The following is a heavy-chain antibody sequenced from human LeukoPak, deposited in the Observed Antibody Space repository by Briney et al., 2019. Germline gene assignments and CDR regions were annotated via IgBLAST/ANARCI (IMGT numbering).Heavy chain of an antibody. CDR2: INHSGST. CDR3: ARVSYYDSSGYGPYYYGMDV. D-gene: IGHD3-22*01. CDR1: GGSFSGYY. Sequence: SETLSLTCAVYGGSFSGYYWSWIRQPPGKGLEWIGEINHSGSTNYNPSLKSRVTISADTSKNQFSLKLSSVTAADTAVYYCARVSYYDSSGYGPYYYGMDVWGQGTTVTVSS. J-gene: IGHJ6*02. V-gene: IGHV4-34*01.